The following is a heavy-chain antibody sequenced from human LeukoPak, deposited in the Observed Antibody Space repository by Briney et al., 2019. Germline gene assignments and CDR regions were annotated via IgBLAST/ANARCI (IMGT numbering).Heavy chain of an antibody. D-gene: IGHD1-14*01. CDR3: ARRDPYKGFDY. J-gene: IGHJ4*02. CDR1: GFTFSSYW. CDR2: IKQDGSEK. Sequence: GGSLRLSCAASGFTFSSYWVTWVRQAPGKGLEWVANIKQDGSEKYYVDSVKGRFTISRDNAKNSLYLQMNSLRAEDTAVYYCARRDPYKGFDYWGQGTLVTVSS. V-gene: IGHV3-7*01.